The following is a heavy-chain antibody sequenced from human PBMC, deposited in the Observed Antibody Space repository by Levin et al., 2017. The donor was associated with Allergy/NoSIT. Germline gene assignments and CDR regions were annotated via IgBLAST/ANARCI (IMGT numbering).Heavy chain of an antibody. CDR2: ISHDGTKK. CDR1: GFNFRNYV. J-gene: IGHJ4*02. V-gene: IGHV3-30*18. D-gene: IGHD3-9*01. Sequence: GGSLRLSCAASGFNFRNYVMHWVRQAPGKGLEWVAAISHDGTKKYSADSVKGRFTISRDNSKDTLYLLMDSLRREDTAVYFCAKDVYYDILTGYWIGPHYFDYWGQGTLLTVSS. CDR3: AKDVYYDILTGYWIGPHYFDY.